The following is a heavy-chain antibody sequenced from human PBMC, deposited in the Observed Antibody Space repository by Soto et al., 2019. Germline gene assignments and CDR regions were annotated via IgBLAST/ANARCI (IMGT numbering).Heavy chain of an antibody. Sequence: GGSLRLSCAASGFTFSSYSMSWVRQAPGKGLEWVSAISGSGGSTYYADSVKGRFTISRDNSKNTLYLQMNSLRAEDTAVYYCAKDRYSGYDILTGYYRTIIDYWGQGTLVTVSS. J-gene: IGHJ4*02. CDR2: ISGSGGST. CDR3: AKDRYSGYDILTGYYRTIIDY. D-gene: IGHD3-9*01. CDR1: GFTFSSYS. V-gene: IGHV3-23*01.